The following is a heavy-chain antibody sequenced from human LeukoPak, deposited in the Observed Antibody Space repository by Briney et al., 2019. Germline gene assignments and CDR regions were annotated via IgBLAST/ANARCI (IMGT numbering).Heavy chain of an antibody. V-gene: IGHV3-21*01. CDR3: ARDTAYYYDSSGLDAFDI. CDR2: ISSSSSYI. J-gene: IGHJ3*02. Sequence: GGSLRLSCAASGFTFSSYSMNWVRQAPGKGLEWVSSISSSSSYIYYADSVKGRFTISRDNSKNTLYLQMNSLRAEDTAVYYCARDTAYYYDSSGLDAFDIWGQGTMVTVSS. D-gene: IGHD3-22*01. CDR1: GFTFSSYS.